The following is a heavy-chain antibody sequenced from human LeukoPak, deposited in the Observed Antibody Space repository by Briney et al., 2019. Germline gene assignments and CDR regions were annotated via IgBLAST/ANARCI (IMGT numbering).Heavy chain of an antibody. D-gene: IGHD3-9*01. CDR1: VYTSTIYY. CDR3: VREYYDILTGYQHFDY. CDR2: INTSGGST. V-gene: IGHV1-46*01. Sequence: ASVNVSCEASVYTSTIYYIHCVSDTPGRGVVCRLIINTSGGSTSYTQKLRGGDTMTRDTTTSTLYMGMSSLRSRDTPVYYCVREYYDILTGYQHFDYWGEGDPVTVSS. J-gene: IGHJ4*02.